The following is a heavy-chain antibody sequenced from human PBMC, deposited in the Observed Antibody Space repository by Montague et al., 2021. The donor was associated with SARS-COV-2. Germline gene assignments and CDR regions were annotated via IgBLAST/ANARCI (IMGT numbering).Heavy chain of an antibody. CDR3: ARFGSGTLELDL. V-gene: IGHV4-61*02. CDR1: GASISTGIYY. J-gene: IGHJ5*02. CDR2: NRTTGHT. D-gene: IGHD1-26*01. Sequence: TLSLTCTVSGASISTGIYYWSWIRQPAGKGLEWIGRNRTTGHTDYNSSLESRVFMSVDTTTIQFSLSLTSATAADKAVYFCARFGSGTLELDLWGQGTLVTVSS.